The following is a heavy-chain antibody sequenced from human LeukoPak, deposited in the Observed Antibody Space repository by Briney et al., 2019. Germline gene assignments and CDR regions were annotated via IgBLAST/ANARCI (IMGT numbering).Heavy chain of an antibody. CDR3: ITDPGEWQPI. J-gene: IGHJ3*02. CDR2: IKSKTDDGTT. V-gene: IGHV3-15*01. D-gene: IGHD3-16*01. Sequence: GGSLRLSCAASGLTFSNAWMSWVRQAPGKGLEWVGRIKSKTDDGTTDYAAPVKGRFTISRDDSKNTLYLQMNRLKTEDTAVYYCITDPGEWQPIWGQGTMVTVSS. CDR1: GLTFSNAW.